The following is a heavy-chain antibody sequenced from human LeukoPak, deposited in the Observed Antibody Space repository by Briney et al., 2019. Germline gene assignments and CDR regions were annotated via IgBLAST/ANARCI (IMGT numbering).Heavy chain of an antibody. D-gene: IGHD3-22*01. Sequence: GGSLRLSCAGSGFTFSSNAMSWVRQAPGKGLEGVSGISGSGDSTYYADSVKGRFTISRDNSKNTLYLQMNSLRVEDTAVYYCARGADSSGYSRFECWGQGTLVTVSS. CDR2: ISGSGDST. CDR1: GFTFSSNA. CDR3: ARGADSSGYSRFEC. J-gene: IGHJ4*02. V-gene: IGHV3-23*01.